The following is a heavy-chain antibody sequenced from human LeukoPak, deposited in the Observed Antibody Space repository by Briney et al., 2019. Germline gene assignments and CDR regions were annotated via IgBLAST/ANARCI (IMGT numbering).Heavy chain of an antibody. CDR1: GFTISSNY. Sequence: PGGSLRLSCAASGFTISSNYMSWVRQAPGKGLEWVSVIYSGGSTYYSDSVKGRFTIFRHNSKNTLYLQMNSLRAEDTAVYYCAKHFLVRFHYGMDVWGQGTTVTVSS. D-gene: IGHD3-3*01. CDR2: IYSGGST. CDR3: AKHFLVRFHYGMDV. V-gene: IGHV3-53*04. J-gene: IGHJ6*01.